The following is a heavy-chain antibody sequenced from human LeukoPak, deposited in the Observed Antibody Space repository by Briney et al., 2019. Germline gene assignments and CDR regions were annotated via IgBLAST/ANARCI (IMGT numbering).Heavy chain of an antibody. Sequence: SETLSLTCAVSGVSISSSNWWHWVRQPPGKGLEWIGEIYHSGSTNYNPSLKSRVTISIDKSKNQFSLKLSSVTAADTAVYYCSRLPDPWGQGTLVTVSS. CDR1: GVSISSSNW. CDR3: SRLPDP. CDR2: IYHSGST. V-gene: IGHV4-4*02. J-gene: IGHJ5*02.